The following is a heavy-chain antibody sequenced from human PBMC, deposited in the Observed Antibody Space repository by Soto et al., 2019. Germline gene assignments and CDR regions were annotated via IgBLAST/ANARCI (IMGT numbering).Heavy chain of an antibody. J-gene: IGHJ3*02. CDR2: IIPIFGTA. D-gene: IGHD3-22*01. Sequence: QVQLVQSGAEVKKPGSSVKVSCKASGGTFSSYAISWVRQAPGQGLEWMGGIIPIFGTANYAQKFQGRVTITADESTSTAYTELSSLRSEDTAVYYCAGSPLNYYDSSGSYANAFDIWGQWTMVTVSS. V-gene: IGHV1-69*01. CDR1: GGTFSSYA. CDR3: AGSPLNYYDSSGSYANAFDI.